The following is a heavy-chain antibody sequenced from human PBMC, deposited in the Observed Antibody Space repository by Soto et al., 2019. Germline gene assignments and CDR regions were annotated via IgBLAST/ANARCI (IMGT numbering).Heavy chain of an antibody. CDR2: ISGSGGGT. CDR3: AKCMTPVTTFPFDI. V-gene: IGHV3-23*01. D-gene: IGHD4-17*01. Sequence: EVQLLESGGGLVQPGGSLRLSCAASGFTFSSYAMSWVRQAPGKGLEWVSAISGSGGGTYYADSVKGRLTISRDNSENTLYLQMNSLRAEDTAVYYCAKCMTPVTTFPFDIWGQGTMVTVSS. J-gene: IGHJ3*02. CDR1: GFTFSSYA.